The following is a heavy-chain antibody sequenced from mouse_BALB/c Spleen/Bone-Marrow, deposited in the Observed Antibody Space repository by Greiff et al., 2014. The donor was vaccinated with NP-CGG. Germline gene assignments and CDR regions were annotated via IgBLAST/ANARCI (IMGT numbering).Heavy chain of an antibody. D-gene: IGHD1-1*01. CDR3: TRVITAVLATRAMDF. Sequence: EVQLQQSGTVLARPGASVKMSCKASGYTLTSYWMHWVKQRPGQGLEWIGAIYPGNSDTSYNQKFKGKAKLTAVTSTSTAYMELSSLTNEDSAVYCCTRVITAVLATRAMDFWGQGSSVTVSS. V-gene: IGHV1-5*01. J-gene: IGHJ4*01. CDR2: IYPGNSDT. CDR1: GYTLTSYW.